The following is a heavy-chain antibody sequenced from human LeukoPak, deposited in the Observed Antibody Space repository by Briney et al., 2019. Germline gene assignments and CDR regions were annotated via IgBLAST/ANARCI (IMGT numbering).Heavy chain of an antibody. V-gene: IGHV4-59*01. CDR1: GGSISSYY. D-gene: IGHD1-26*01. Sequence: PSETLSLTCTVSGGSISSYYWSWIRQPPGKGLEWIGYIYYSGSTNYNPPLKSRVTISVDTSKNQFSLKLSSVTAADTAVYYCAREGLPYSGRDKAVFDYWGQGTLVTVSS. CDR2: IYYSGST. CDR3: AREGLPYSGRDKAVFDY. J-gene: IGHJ4*02.